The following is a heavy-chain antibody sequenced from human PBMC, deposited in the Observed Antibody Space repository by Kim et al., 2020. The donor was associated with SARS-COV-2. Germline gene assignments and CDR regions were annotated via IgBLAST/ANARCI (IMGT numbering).Heavy chain of an antibody. V-gene: IGHV3-21*01. CDR3: ARFHLYYYYYGMDV. CDR1: GFTFSSYS. Sequence: GGSLRRSCAASGFTFSSYSMNWVRQAPGKGLEWVSSISSSSSYIYYADSVKGRFTISRDNAKNSLYLQMNSLRAEDTAVYYCARFHLYYYYYGMDVWGQGTTVTVSS. D-gene: IGHD3-3*02. J-gene: IGHJ6*02. CDR2: ISSSSSYI.